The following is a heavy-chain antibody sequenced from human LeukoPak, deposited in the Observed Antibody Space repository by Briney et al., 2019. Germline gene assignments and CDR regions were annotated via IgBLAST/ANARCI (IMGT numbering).Heavy chain of an antibody. V-gene: IGHV3-48*01. CDR3: AKDKAGYYGSGSYPAHP. CDR1: GFTFSSYS. Sequence: PGGSLRLSCAASGFTFSSYSMNWVRQAPGKGLEWVSYISSSSTIYYADSVKGRFTISRDNAKNSLYLQMNSLRAEDTALYYCAKDKAGYYGSGSYPAHPWGQGTLVTVSS. J-gene: IGHJ5*02. D-gene: IGHD3-10*01. CDR2: ISSSSTI.